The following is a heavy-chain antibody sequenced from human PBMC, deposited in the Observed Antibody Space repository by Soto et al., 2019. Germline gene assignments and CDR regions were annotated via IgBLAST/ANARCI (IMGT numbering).Heavy chain of an antibody. CDR2: IKSQTDGGTT. V-gene: IGHV3-15*01. CDR1: GFTFSNAW. CDR3: TFTTVTTLYYYYGLDV. D-gene: IGHD4-4*01. J-gene: IGHJ6*02. Sequence: EVQLVESGGGLVKPGGSLRLSCAASGFTFSNAWMSWVRQAPGKWLEWVGRIKSQTDGGTTDYAAPVKGRFTISSDDSKITLYLQMNSLKTEDTAVYYCTFTTVTTLYYYYGLDVWGQGTTVTVSS.